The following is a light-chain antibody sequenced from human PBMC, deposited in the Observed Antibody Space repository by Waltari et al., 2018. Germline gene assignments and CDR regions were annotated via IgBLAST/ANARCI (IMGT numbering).Light chain of an antibody. Sequence: QAALTQPRSVSGSPGQSVTISCTGTTSDIGGFNYVSWYQQHPGTAPKVMIYEITKRPSGFSARFSGSKSGNTASLTISGLQAEDEADYYCSSYAGSNILLFGGGTRLTVL. CDR3: SSYAGSNILL. V-gene: IGLV2-11*01. J-gene: IGLJ2*01. CDR1: TSDIGGFNY. CDR2: EIT.